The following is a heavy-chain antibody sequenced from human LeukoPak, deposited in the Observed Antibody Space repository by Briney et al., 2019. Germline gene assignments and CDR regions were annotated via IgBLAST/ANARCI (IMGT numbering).Heavy chain of an antibody. CDR2: IYYSGST. CDR3: ARESLRGVPNFDY. V-gene: IGHV4-30-4*01. CDR1: GGSISSGDYY. D-gene: IGHD3-10*01. Sequence: PSETLALTCTVSGGSISSGDYYWRWIRQPPGKGLELIGYIYYSGSTYYNPSRKSRVTISVDTSKNQFPPKLSSVTAAATAVYYCARESLRGVPNFDYWGQGTLVTVSS. J-gene: IGHJ4*02.